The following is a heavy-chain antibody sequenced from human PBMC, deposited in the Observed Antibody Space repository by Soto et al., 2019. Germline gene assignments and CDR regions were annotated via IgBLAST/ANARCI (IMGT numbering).Heavy chain of an antibody. D-gene: IGHD2-2*01. J-gene: IGHJ6*03. CDR3: ARAVVPAATPNYYYYYYMDV. Sequence: GGSLRLSCAASGFTFSSYWMSWVRQAPGKGLEWVANIKQDGSEKYYVDSVKGRFTISRDNAKNSLYLQMNSLRAEDTAVYYCARAVVPAATPNYYYYYYMDVWGKGTTVTVSS. CDR2: IKQDGSEK. V-gene: IGHV3-7*01. CDR1: GFTFSSYW.